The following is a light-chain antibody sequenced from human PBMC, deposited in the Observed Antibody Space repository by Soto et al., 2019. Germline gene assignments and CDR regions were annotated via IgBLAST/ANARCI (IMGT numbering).Light chain of an antibody. Sequence: EIVLTQSPGTLSLSPGERAILSCRASQSDSSNYLAWYQQKPGQAPRLIIYDSFNRATGVPDRFSGSRSGADFTLTISTLEPEDFAVYYCLLHENSLYTFGQGTKVEI. J-gene: IGKJ2*01. V-gene: IGKV3-20*01. CDR2: DSF. CDR1: QSDSSNY. CDR3: LLHENSLYT.